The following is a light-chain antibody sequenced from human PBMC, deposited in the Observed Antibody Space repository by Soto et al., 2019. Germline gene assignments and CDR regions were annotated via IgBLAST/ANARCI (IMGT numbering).Light chain of an antibody. CDR2: GAS. Sequence: EIVMTQSPATLSVSAGERVTLPCRASQSISSNLAWYQQKPGQAPRLLIYGASTRATGIPARFSGSGSGKEFTLTISSLQSEDFAVYYCQQYNNWWTFGQGTKVEIK. J-gene: IGKJ1*01. CDR1: QSISSN. CDR3: QQYNNWWT. V-gene: IGKV3-15*01.